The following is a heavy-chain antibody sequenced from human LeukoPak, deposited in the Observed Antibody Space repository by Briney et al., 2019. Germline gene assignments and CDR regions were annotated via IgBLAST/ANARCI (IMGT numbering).Heavy chain of an antibody. CDR1: GGSIGSHY. J-gene: IGHJ3*02. V-gene: IGHV4-59*11. D-gene: IGHD3-22*01. Sequence: SETLSLTCTVSGGSIGSHYWSWIRQPPGKGLEWIGYVFYSGTTNYNPSLKSRVTISVDTSKNQFSLKLSSVTAADTAVYYWARDYYDRRGEAFDIWGLGTMVTVSS. CDR3: ARDYYDRRGEAFDI. CDR2: VFYSGTT.